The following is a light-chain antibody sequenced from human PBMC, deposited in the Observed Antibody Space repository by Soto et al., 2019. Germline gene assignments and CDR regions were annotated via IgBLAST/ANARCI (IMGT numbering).Light chain of an antibody. Sequence: DIQMTQSPSTPSASVGDRVTITCRASQSINTWLAWYQQKPGKAPKFLIYDASTLESGVPSRFSGSGSGTEFTLTITSLQPDDFATYYCLHYKISLYTFGQGTKLEIK. V-gene: IGKV1-5*01. CDR3: LHYKISLYT. CDR1: QSINTW. J-gene: IGKJ2*01. CDR2: DAS.